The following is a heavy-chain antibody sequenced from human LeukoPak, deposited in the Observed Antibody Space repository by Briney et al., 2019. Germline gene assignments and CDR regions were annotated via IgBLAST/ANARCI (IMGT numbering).Heavy chain of an antibody. Sequence: PGGSLRLSCAASGFTFSSYEMNWVRQTPGKGLVWVAYITSSGSTKYYADSVKGRFTISRDNAKNSLYLQMNSLRAEDTAVYYCAREMATISLADHWGQGTLVTVSS. V-gene: IGHV3-48*03. J-gene: IGHJ4*02. D-gene: IGHD5-24*01. CDR2: ITSSGSTK. CDR1: GFTFSSYE. CDR3: AREMATISLADH.